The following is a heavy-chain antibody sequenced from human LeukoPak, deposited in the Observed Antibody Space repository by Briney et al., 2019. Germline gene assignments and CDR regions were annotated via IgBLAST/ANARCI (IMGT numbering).Heavy chain of an antibody. J-gene: IGHJ6*04. CDR2: IKQDGSEK. CDR1: GFTFSSYW. D-gene: IGHD5-18*01. V-gene: IGHV3-7*03. CDR3: AREDTAMGYYYYYGMDV. Sequence: GGSLRLSCAASGFTFSSYWMSWVRQAPGKGLEWVANIKQDGSEKYHVDSVKGRFTISRDNAKNSLYLQMNSLRAEDTAVYYCAREDTAMGYYYYYGMDVWGKGTTVTVSS.